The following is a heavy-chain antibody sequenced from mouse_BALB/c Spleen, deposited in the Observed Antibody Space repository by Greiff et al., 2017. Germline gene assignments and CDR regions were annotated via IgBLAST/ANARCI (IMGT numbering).Heavy chain of an antibody. Sequence: DVKLVESGGGLVKPGGSLKLSCAASGFTFSSYAMSWVRQTPEKRLEWVASISSGGSTYYPDSVKGRFTISRDNARNILYLQMSSLRSEDTAMYYCARGGVWSTTRDAMDYWGQGTSVTVSS. V-gene: IGHV5-6-5*01. CDR3: ARGGVWSTTRDAMDY. J-gene: IGHJ4*01. CDR1: GFTFSSYA. D-gene: IGHD2-10*02. CDR2: ISSGGST.